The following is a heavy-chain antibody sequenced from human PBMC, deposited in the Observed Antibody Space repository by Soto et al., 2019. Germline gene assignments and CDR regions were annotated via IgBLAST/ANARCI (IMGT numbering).Heavy chain of an antibody. Sequence: GGSLRLSCVASGLTFGSRAMTWVRQAPGEGLEWVSTITDTGGDAKYADSVRGRFVISRDNSKKTLYLQMTSLTAEDSAMYYCARGSTDSYSGSRIFDFWGRGTLVTVSS. CDR2: ITDTGGDA. CDR3: ARGSTDSYSGSRIFDF. CDR1: GLTFGSRA. V-gene: IGHV3-23*01. D-gene: IGHD3-10*01. J-gene: IGHJ4*02.